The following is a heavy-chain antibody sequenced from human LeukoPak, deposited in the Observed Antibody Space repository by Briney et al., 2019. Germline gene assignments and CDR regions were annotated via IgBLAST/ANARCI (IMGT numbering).Heavy chain of an antibody. CDR1: GFTFSGSA. Sequence: GGSLRLSCAASGFTFSGSAMHWVRQASGKGLEWVGRIRSKANSYATAYAASVKGRFTISRDDSKNTAYLQMNSLKTEDTAVYYCARDFDWNYGGYWGQGTLVTVSS. D-gene: IGHD3-9*01. CDR3: ARDFDWNYGGY. J-gene: IGHJ4*02. V-gene: IGHV3-73*01. CDR2: IRSKANSYAT.